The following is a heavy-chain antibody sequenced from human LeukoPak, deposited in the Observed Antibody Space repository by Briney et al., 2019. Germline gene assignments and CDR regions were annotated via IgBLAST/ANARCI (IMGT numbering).Heavy chain of an antibody. CDR2: ISGSGSDT. CDR3: AKCSATCYANAFDI. V-gene: IGHV3-23*01. Sequence: QPGGSLRLSCAASGFTFSSYAMSWVRQAPGKGLEWVSAISGSGSDTEYADSVKGRFTISRDNSKTTLYLQMSSLRVEDTAVYYCAKCSATCYANAFDIGGQGTMVTVSS. J-gene: IGHJ3*02. D-gene: IGHD2-2*01. CDR1: GFTFSSYA.